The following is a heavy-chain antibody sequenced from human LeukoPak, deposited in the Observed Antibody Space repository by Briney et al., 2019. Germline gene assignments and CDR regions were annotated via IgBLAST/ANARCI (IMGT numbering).Heavy chain of an antibody. V-gene: IGHV3-23*01. CDR1: GFTFSSIA. J-gene: IGHJ4*02. Sequence: GGSLSLSCAVSGFTFSSIAMRWVGQAAGKGGGWVSTMSVSGDSAKYADSGKGRFKIARENSKNTLYLLMNSLRAEHTAVYYCAKDSTVYTDYQFDYWGQGSPVTVSS. CDR3: AKDSTVYTDYQFDY. D-gene: IGHD4-11*01. CDR2: MSVSGDSA.